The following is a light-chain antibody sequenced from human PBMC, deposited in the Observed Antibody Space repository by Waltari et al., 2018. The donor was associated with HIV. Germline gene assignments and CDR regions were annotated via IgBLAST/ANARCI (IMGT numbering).Light chain of an antibody. J-gene: IGLJ2*01. V-gene: IGLV2-8*01. CDR1: SSDIGGYNY. CDR2: AVT. CDR3: SSYAPTNKFYVL. Sequence: QSALTQPPSASGSPGQSVTMSCTGTSSDIGGYNYVSWYQQPPGQAPNLIMTAVTQRPSGVPDRFSGSKSGNTASLTVSGLQAEDEAHYYCSSYAPTNKFYVLFGGGTTLTVL.